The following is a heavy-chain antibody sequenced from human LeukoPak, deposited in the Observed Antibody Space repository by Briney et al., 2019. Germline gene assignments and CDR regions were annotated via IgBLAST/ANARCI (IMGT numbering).Heavy chain of an antibody. J-gene: IGHJ4*02. V-gene: IGHV4-39*01. Sequence: SETLSLTCTVSGGSISSSSYYWGWIRQPPGKGLEWIGSIHYSGSTYYNPSLKSRVTISVDTSKNQFSLKLSSVTAADTAVYYCARHPDYYDSSGYHDYWGQGTLVTVSS. D-gene: IGHD3-22*01. CDR3: ARHPDYYDSSGYHDY. CDR1: GGSISSSSYY. CDR2: IHYSGST.